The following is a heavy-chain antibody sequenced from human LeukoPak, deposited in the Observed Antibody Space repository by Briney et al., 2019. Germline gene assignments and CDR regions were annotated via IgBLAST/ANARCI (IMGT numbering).Heavy chain of an antibody. V-gene: IGHV3-30*04. CDR3: ARDFADGPLD. CDR2: ISYDGSNK. Sequence: GRSLRLSCAASGFTFSSYAMHWVRQAPGKGLEWVAVISYDGSNKYYADSVKGRFTISRDNSKNTLYLQMNSLRAEDTAGYYCARDFADGPLDWGQGTLVTVSS. CDR1: GFTFSSYA. J-gene: IGHJ4*02.